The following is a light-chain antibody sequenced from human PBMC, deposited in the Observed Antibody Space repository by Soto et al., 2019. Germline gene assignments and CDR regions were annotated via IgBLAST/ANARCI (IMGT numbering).Light chain of an antibody. V-gene: IGKV3-11*01. CDR2: DAS. Sequence: EIVLTQSPATLSLSPGERATLSCRASQSVSSYLAWYQQKPGQAPSLLIYDASNRATGIPARFSGSGSGTDFTLTISSLEPEDFAVYYCQQRSNWPSITFGQGTRLEI. J-gene: IGKJ5*01. CDR1: QSVSSY. CDR3: QQRSNWPSIT.